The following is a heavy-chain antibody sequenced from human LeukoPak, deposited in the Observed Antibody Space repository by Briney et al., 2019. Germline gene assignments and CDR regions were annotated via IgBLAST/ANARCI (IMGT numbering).Heavy chain of an antibody. Sequence: SVKVSCKASGGTFSSYAINWVRQAPGQGLEWMGGIIPIFGTANYARKFQGRVTITADESTSTAYMELSSLRSEDTAVYYCARGLVVVDPGPYYFDYWGQGTLVTVSS. D-gene: IGHD3-22*01. CDR2: IIPIFGTA. CDR3: ARGLVVVDPGPYYFDY. J-gene: IGHJ4*02. V-gene: IGHV1-69*13. CDR1: GGTFSSYA.